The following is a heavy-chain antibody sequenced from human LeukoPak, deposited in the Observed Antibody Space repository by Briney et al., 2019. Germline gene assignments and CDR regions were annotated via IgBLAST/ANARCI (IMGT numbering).Heavy chain of an antibody. CDR2: ISGSGGST. Sequence: GGSLRLSCAASRFTFSSSAMRWVRQAPGKGLEWVSTISGSGGSTYSTDSVKGRFTISRDNSKSTLYLQMNSLRVEDTAIYYCAKGGPQFFDYWGQGTLVTVSS. J-gene: IGHJ4*02. CDR3: AKGGPQFFDY. D-gene: IGHD5-24*01. V-gene: IGHV3-23*01. CDR1: RFTFSSSA.